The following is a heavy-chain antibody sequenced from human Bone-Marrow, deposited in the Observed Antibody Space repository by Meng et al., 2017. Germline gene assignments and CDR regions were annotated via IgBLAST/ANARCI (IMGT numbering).Heavy chain of an antibody. Sequence: ASVKVSCKASGYTFTSYDINWVRQATGQGLEWMGWMNPNSGNTGYAQKFQGRVTITRNTSISTAYMELSSLRSEDTAVYYCASRRMIVVVTDYYYYGMDVWGQGTTVTVSS. D-gene: IGHD3-22*01. CDR2: MNPNSGNT. J-gene: IGHJ6*02. CDR1: GYTFTSYD. V-gene: IGHV1-8*03. CDR3: ASRRMIVVVTDYYYYGMDV.